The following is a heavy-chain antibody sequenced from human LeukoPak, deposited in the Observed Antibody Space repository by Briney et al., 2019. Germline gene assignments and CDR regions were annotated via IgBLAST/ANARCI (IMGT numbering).Heavy chain of an antibody. CDR3: ARDIYGSGSSKYYFDY. V-gene: IGHV4-39*07. D-gene: IGHD3-10*01. CDR1: GGSISSGSYY. CDR2: IYYSGST. J-gene: IGHJ4*02. Sequence: SETLSLTCTVSGGSISSGSYYWGWIRQPPGKGLEWIGSIYYSGSTYYNPSLKSRVTISVDTSKNQFSLKLSSVTAADTAMYYCARDIYGSGSSKYYFDYWGQGTLVTVSS.